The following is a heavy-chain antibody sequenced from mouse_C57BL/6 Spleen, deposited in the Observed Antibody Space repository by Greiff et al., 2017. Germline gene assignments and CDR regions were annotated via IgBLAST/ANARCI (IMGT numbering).Heavy chain of an antibody. V-gene: IGHV1-26*01. Sequence: EVQLQQSGPELVKPGASVKISCKASGYTFTDYYMNWVKQSHGKSLEWIGDINPNNGGTSYNQKFKGKATLTVDKSSSTAYMELRSLTSEDSAVYYCGRSSYFDYWGQGTTLTVSS. J-gene: IGHJ2*01. D-gene: IGHD1-1*01. CDR2: INPNNGGT. CDR3: GRSSYFDY. CDR1: GYTFTDYY.